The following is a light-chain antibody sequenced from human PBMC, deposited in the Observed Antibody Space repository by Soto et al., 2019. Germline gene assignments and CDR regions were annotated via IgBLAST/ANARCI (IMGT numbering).Light chain of an antibody. J-gene: IGKJ3*01. CDR1: QSVSSN. CDR2: GAS. Sequence: EIVMTQSPATLSVSPGERATLSCRASQSVSSNLAWYQQKPGQAPRLLIYGASTRATGIPARFSGSGSGTEFTLTISSLQSEAFVVYYCQQYNNWPFTFGPGTKVDIK. V-gene: IGKV3-15*01. CDR3: QQYNNWPFT.